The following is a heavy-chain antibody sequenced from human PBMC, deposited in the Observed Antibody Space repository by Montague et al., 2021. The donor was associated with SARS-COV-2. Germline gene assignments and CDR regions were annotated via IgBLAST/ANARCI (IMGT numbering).Heavy chain of an antibody. CDR2: ISGSGGST. CDR3: AKDPHYDFWSGYYFDY. CDR1: VFTFSSYA. V-gene: IGHV3-23*01. D-gene: IGHD3-3*01. Sequence: SLRLSLSASVFTFSSYAMSWVRQAPGKGLEWVSAISGSGGSTYYADSVKGRFTISRDNSKNTLYLQMNSLRAEDTAVYYCAKDPHYDFWSGYYFDYWGQGTLVTVSS. J-gene: IGHJ4*02.